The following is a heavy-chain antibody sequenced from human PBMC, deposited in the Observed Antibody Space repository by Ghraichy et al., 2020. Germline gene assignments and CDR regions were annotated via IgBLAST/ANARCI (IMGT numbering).Heavy chain of an antibody. J-gene: IGHJ4*02. CDR3: ARDSWFGELHFDY. CDR1: GFTVSSNY. V-gene: IGHV3-53*01. D-gene: IGHD3-10*01. Sequence: GGSLRLSCAASGFTVSSNYMSWVRQAPGKGLEWVSVIYSGGSTYYADSVKGRFTISRDNSKNTLYLQMNSLRAEDTAVYYCARDSWFGELHFDYWGQGTLVTVSS. CDR2: IYSGGST.